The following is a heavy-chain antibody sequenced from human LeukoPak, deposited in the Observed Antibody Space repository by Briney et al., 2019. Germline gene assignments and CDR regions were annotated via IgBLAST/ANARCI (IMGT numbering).Heavy chain of an antibody. D-gene: IGHD4-17*01. J-gene: IGHJ4*02. V-gene: IGHV1-18*01. Sequence: ASVKVSCKASGYSFTSYGITWVRQAPGQGLEWMGWISGYNGNTKYAQKFQGRVTMTTDTSTSTAYMELRSLRSDDTAVYNCARDYGDYPSYWGQGTLVTVSS. CDR1: GYSFTSYG. CDR2: ISGYNGNT. CDR3: ARDYGDYPSY.